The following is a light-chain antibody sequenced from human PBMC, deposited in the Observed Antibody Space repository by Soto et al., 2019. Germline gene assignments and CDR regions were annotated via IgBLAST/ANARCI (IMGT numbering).Light chain of an antibody. CDR3: QQRINWPLT. Sequence: ETVLTQSPVTLSLSPGERATLSCRASQTVSSYLAWYQQKPGQAPRLLIYDASNRATGIPARFSGSGSGTDFTFTISSLDPEDVAVYYCQQRINWPLTFGGGTKVEIK. J-gene: IGKJ4*01. V-gene: IGKV3-11*01. CDR2: DAS. CDR1: QTVSSY.